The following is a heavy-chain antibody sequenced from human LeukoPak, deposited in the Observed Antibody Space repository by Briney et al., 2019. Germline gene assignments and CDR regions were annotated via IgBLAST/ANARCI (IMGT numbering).Heavy chain of an antibody. CDR2: IYYSGST. D-gene: IGHD4-23*01. CDR3: ARGGNRFDY. Sequence: SETLSLTCTVSGGSISSYYWSRIRQPPGKGLEWIGYIYYSGSTNYNPSLKSRVTISVDTSKNQFSLKLSSVTAADTAVYYCARGGNRFDYWGQGTLVTVSS. V-gene: IGHV4-59*08. J-gene: IGHJ4*02. CDR1: GGSISSYY.